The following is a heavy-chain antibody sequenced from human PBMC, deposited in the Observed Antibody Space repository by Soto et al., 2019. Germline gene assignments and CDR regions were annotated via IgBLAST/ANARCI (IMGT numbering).Heavy chain of an antibody. V-gene: IGHV4-59*01. CDR2: IYYSGST. J-gene: IGHJ4*02. CDR1: GDSISSYF. Sequence: PSETLSLTCTVSGDSISSYFWSWIRQPAGKGLEWIGYIYYSGSTNYNPSLKSRATTSVDTSKNQFSLKLSSVTAADTAVYYCARGGAARGGPFDYWGQGTLVTVSS. CDR3: ARGGAARGGPFDY. D-gene: IGHD6-6*01.